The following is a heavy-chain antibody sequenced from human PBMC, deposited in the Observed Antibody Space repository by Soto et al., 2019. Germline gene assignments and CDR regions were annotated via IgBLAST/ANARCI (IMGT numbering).Heavy chain of an antibody. J-gene: IGHJ5*02. Sequence: SGGSLRLSCAASGFTFSSYGMHWVRQAPGKGLEWVAVIWYDGSNKYYADSVKGRFTISRDNSKNTLYLQMNSLRAEDTAVYYCARDVGYSYGVHNWFDPWGQGTLVTVAS. CDR3: ARDVGYSYGVHNWFDP. CDR1: GFTFSSYG. V-gene: IGHV3-33*01. D-gene: IGHD5-18*01. CDR2: IWYDGSNK.